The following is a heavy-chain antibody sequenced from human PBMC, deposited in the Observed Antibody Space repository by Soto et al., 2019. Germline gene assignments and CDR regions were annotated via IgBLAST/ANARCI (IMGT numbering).Heavy chain of an antibody. Sequence: GASVKVSCKASGYTFTSYYMHWVRQAPGQGLEWMGIINPSGGSTSYAQKFQGRVTMTRDTSTSTVYMELSSLRSEDTAVYYCARDIGVTIFGVVSQPDYWGQGTLVTVS. CDR1: GYTFTSYY. CDR2: INPSGGST. J-gene: IGHJ4*02. D-gene: IGHD3-3*01. V-gene: IGHV1-46*03. CDR3: ARDIGVTIFGVVSQPDY.